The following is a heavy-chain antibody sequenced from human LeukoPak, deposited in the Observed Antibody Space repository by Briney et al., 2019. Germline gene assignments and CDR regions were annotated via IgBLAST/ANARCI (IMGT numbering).Heavy chain of an antibody. D-gene: IGHD2-2*01. J-gene: IGHJ4*02. CDR1: GFTFSSFG. CDR2: IQTDGSDK. V-gene: IGHV3-30*02. CDR3: AKELGTAVVGQRVDY. Sequence: SGGSLRLSCAGSGFTFSSFGMHWVRQAPGKGLEWVIFIQTDGSDKYYADSVKGRFTVSRDNSKSTLYLQMNSLRPEDTAVYYCAKELGTAVVGQRVDYWGQGTLVTVSS.